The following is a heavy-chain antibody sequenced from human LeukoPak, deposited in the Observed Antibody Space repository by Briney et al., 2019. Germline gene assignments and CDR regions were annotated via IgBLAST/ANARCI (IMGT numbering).Heavy chain of an antibody. V-gene: IGHV1-69*13. Sequence: ASVKVSCKASGGTFSSYAISWVRQAPGQGLEWMGGIIPIFGTANYAQKFQGRVTITADESTSTAYMELSSLRSEDTAVYYCARDEAAAGPGRAWYFDLWGRGTLVTVSS. D-gene: IGHD6-13*01. CDR2: IIPIFGTA. CDR1: GGTFSSYA. J-gene: IGHJ2*01. CDR3: ARDEAAAGPGRAWYFDL.